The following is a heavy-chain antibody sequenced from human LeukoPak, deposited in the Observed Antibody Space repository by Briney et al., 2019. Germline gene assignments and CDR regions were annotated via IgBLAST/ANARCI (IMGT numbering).Heavy chain of an antibody. D-gene: IGHD2-2*01. CDR2: ISSSSAHI. CDR3: TSRYCTTTTCYSFDF. J-gene: IGHJ3*01. CDR1: GFSFSTYS. V-gene: IGHV3-21*01. Sequence: GGSLRLSCAASGFSFSTYSMNWVRQAPGKGLEWLSSISSSSAHIFYADSVKGRFSISRDNAKNSLFLQMNSLRVEDTAVYFCTSRYCTTTTCYSFDFWGQGTMVTVSS.